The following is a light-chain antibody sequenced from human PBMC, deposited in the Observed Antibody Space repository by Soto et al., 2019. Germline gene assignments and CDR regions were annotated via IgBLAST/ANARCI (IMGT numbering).Light chain of an antibody. V-gene: IGKV2-28*01. J-gene: IGKJ4*01. Sequence: DIVLTQSPLSLPVTPGEPASISCRSSQSLLSSHGNNYLDGYLQKPGQSPQVLIYLGSNRESGVPDRFSGSGSGTDFTLTISRVEAEDVGVYYCMQGITTPLTFGGGTKVEIK. CDR1: QSLLSSHGNNY. CDR2: LGS. CDR3: MQGITTPLT.